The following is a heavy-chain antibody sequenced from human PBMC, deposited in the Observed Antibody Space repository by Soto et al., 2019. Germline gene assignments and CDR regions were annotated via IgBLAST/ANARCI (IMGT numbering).Heavy chain of an antibody. V-gene: IGHV3-23*01. CDR1: GFTFRNYA. J-gene: IGHJ4*02. CDR3: TKVVSPSEQTTNFDY. Sequence: EVQLLESGGGLVQPGGSLRLSCAATGFTFRNYAMCWVRQAPGEGLEWVSGISAGSGGNTYYADSVKGRFTISRDNSRNTLYLPMESLRAEDTAVYYCTKVVSPSEQTTNFDYWGQGTLVTVSS. D-gene: IGHD1-1*01. CDR2: ISAGSGGNT.